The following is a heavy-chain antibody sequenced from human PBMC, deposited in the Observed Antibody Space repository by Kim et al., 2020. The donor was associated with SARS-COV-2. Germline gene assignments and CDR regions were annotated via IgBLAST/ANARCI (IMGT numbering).Heavy chain of an antibody. V-gene: IGHV3-23*01. CDR3: AKDRLYFLWDIESDY. J-gene: IGHJ4*02. Sequence: DSVKGRFTISRDNSKNTLYLQMNSLRAEDTAVYYCAKDRLYFLWDIESDYWGQGTLVTVSS. D-gene: IGHD5-12*01.